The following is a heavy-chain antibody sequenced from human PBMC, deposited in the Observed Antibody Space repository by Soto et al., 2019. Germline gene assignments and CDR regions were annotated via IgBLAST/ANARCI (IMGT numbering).Heavy chain of an antibody. D-gene: IGHD3-22*01. J-gene: IGHJ6*02. Sequence: SETLSLTCTVYGGSFSGYYWSWIRQPPGKGLEWIGEINHSGSTKYNPSLKSRVFISVDRSKNQFSLKLSSVTAADTAMYYCARGGYYDSSGYYYYYGMDVWGQGTTVTVSS. V-gene: IGHV4-34*01. CDR1: GGSFSGYY. CDR3: ARGGYYDSSGYYYYYGMDV. CDR2: INHSGST.